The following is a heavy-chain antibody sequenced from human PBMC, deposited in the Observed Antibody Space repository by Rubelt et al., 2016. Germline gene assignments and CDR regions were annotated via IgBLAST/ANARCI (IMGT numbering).Heavy chain of an antibody. Sequence: GFTFSSYDMHWVRQAPGKGLEWVALISYDGSNKYYADSVKGRFTISRDKSKNTLYLQMNSLRAEDTAVYYCAGPPTGTVAGTAPHPLYYYGMDVWGQGTTVTVSS. CDR3: AGPPTGTVAGTAPHPLYYYGMDV. CDR1: GFTFSSYD. V-gene: IGHV3-30*03. J-gene: IGHJ6*02. CDR2: ISYDGSNK. D-gene: IGHD6-19*01.